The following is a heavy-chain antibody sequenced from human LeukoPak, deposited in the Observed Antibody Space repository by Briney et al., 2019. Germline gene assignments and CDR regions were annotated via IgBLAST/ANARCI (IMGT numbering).Heavy chain of an antibody. D-gene: IGHD3-10*01. J-gene: IGHJ6*02. CDR3: ARASVYGSGTYYYYYGMDV. CDR1: GYTFTSYY. CDR2: INPSGGST. V-gene: IGHV1-46*01. Sequence: EASVKVSCKASGYTFTSYYMHWVRHAPGQGLEWMGIINPSGGSTSYAQKFQGRVTMTRDTSTSTVYIELSSLRSEDTAVYYCARASVYGSGTYYYYYGMDVWGQGTTVTVSS.